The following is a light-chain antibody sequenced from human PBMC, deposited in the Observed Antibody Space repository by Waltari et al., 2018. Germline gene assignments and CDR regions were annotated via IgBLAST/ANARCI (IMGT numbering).Light chain of an antibody. V-gene: IGKV4-1*01. Sequence: DIVMTQSPDSLAVSLGDRATINCRSSQSVLYRSNLKNYLAWYQQKPGQSTKVLIYWASSRESGVPDRFSGSGSETDFTLTISSLQAEDVAVYYCQQYYTVSRTFGQGTRVEIK. CDR3: QQYYTVSRT. CDR1: QSVLYRSNLKNY. J-gene: IGKJ1*01. CDR2: WAS.